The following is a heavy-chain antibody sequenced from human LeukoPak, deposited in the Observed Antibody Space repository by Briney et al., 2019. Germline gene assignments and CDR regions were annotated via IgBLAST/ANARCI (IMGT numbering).Heavy chain of an antibody. Sequence: SETLSLTCAVSGGSISSSNWWSWVRQPSGKGLEWIGEIYHSGSTNYNPSLKSRVTISVDKSKNQFSLKLSSVTAADTAVYYCARGIALYYYYYMDVWGKGTTVTVSS. CDR3: ARGIALYYYYYMDV. V-gene: IGHV4-4*02. CDR1: GGSISSSNW. J-gene: IGHJ6*03. CDR2: IYHSGST. D-gene: IGHD6-13*01.